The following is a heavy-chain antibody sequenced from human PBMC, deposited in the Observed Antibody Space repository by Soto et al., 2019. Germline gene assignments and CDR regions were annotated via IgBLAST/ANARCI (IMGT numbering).Heavy chain of an antibody. CDR1: GFTFSSYW. J-gene: IGHJ4*02. Sequence: GSLRLSCAASGFTFSSYWMSGVRQSPGKGLEWVANIKEDGSEKYYVDSVKGRFTISRDNAKNSLFLQMNSLRAEDTAVYYCARDSVRGYYDSSGYFTALDYWGQGNLVTV. V-gene: IGHV3-7*01. D-gene: IGHD3-22*01. CDR3: ARDSVRGYYDSSGYFTALDY. CDR2: IKEDGSEK.